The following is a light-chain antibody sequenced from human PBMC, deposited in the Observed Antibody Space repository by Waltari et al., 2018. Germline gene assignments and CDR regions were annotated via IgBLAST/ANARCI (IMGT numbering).Light chain of an antibody. CDR3: QTGGHGTWV. J-gene: IGLJ3*02. Sequence: QLVLTQSPSASACLGATVKLTCTLSSRHSGHIIAWLQKQPEKGPQYLMKVNSDGSHTKGDEIPDRFSGSSSGAERYLTISSLQSEDEADYYCQTGGHGTWVFGGGTKLTVL. CDR2: VNSDGSH. CDR1: SRHSGHI. V-gene: IGLV4-69*01.